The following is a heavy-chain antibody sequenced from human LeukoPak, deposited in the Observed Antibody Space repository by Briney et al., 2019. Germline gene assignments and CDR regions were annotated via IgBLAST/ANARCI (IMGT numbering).Heavy chain of an antibody. CDR3: ATDGAGFDT. CDR1: GFTFNDYY. V-gene: IGHV3-11*01. Sequence: GGSLRLSCAASGFTFNDYYMSWIRQAPGKGLEWLSYINIGGTNTHYADSVKGRFTISRDNAKKSLYLEMNNLRAEDTAVYYCATDGAGFDTWGQGVLGTASS. CDR2: INIGGTNT. J-gene: IGHJ5*02.